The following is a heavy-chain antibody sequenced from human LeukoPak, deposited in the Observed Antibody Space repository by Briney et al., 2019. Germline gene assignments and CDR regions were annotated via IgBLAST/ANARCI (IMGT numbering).Heavy chain of an antibody. Sequence: GGSLRLSCAASGFTFSSYAMSWVRQAPGKGLEWVSAISGSGGSTYYADSVKGRFTISRDNSKNTLYLQMNSLRAGDTAVYYCAKGPNQYCSGGSCYVDYWGQGTLVTVSS. CDR2: ISGSGGST. J-gene: IGHJ4*02. CDR3: AKGPNQYCSGGSCYVDY. V-gene: IGHV3-23*01. CDR1: GFTFSSYA. D-gene: IGHD2-15*01.